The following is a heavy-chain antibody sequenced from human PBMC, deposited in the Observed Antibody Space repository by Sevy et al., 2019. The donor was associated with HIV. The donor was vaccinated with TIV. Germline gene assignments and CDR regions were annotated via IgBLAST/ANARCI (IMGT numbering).Heavy chain of an antibody. CDR3: ARALMSRIAAASGYYFDY. Sequence: GGSLRLSCAASGFTFSSYWMSWVRQAPGKGLEWVANIKQDGSEKYYVDSVKGRFTISRDNAKNSLYLQMNSLRAEDTAVYYCARALMSRIAAASGYYFDYWGQGTLVTVSS. V-gene: IGHV3-7*01. D-gene: IGHD6-13*01. CDR1: GFTFSSYW. CDR2: IKQDGSEK. J-gene: IGHJ4*02.